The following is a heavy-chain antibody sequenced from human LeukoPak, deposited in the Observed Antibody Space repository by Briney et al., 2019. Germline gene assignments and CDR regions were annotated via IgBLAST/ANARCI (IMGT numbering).Heavy chain of an antibody. D-gene: IGHD3-22*01. Sequence: SETLSLTCTVSGGSISSYYWNWIRQSPGKGLEWIGYIHYSGSTSYNPSLKSRVTISADTSKNQYSLTLSSVTAADTAVYYCARAHRSYDSSGYLYYYYYYMDVWGKGTTVTISS. V-gene: IGHV4-59*01. CDR3: ARAHRSYDSSGYLYYYYYYMDV. J-gene: IGHJ6*03. CDR2: IHYSGST. CDR1: GGSISSYY.